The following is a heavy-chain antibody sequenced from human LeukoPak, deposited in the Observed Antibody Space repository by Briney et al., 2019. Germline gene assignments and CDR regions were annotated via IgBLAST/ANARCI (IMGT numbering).Heavy chain of an antibody. CDR2: ISSSSSYT. V-gene: IGHV3-11*06. CDR3: ARSGSGWFDR. CDR1: GFTFSDYY. Sequence: GGSLRLSCAASGFTFSDYYMSWIRQAPGKGLEWVSYISSSSSYTNYADSLKGRFTISRDNAKNSLYLQMNSLRVEDTALYYCARSGSGWFDRWGQGTLVTVSS. D-gene: IGHD6-19*01. J-gene: IGHJ5*02.